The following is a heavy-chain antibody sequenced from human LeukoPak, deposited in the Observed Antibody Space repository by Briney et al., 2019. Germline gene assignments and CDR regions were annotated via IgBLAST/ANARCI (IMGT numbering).Heavy chain of an antibody. D-gene: IGHD6-13*01. CDR3: ARGSRIAAVATWDY. V-gene: IGHV1-2*02. J-gene: IGHJ4*02. Sequence: ASVKVSCKASGYTFTSYGISWVRQAPGQGLEWMGWINPNSGGTNYAQKFQGRVTMTRDTSISTAYMELSRLRSDDTAVYYCARGSRIAAVATWDYWGQGTLVTVSS. CDR1: GYTFTSYG. CDR2: INPNSGGT.